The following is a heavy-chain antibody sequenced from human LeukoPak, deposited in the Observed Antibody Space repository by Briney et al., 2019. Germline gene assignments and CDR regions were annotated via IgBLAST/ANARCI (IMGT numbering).Heavy chain of an antibody. Sequence: GASVKVSCKASGYTFTGYYMHWVRQAPGQGLEWMGWINPNSGGTNYAQKFQGRVTMTRDTSISTAYMELSRLRSDDTAVYYCARVSLYCSSTSCYIISHRYYGMDVWGQGTTVTVSS. V-gene: IGHV1-2*02. CDR1: GYTFTGYY. J-gene: IGHJ6*02. D-gene: IGHD2-2*01. CDR3: ARVSLYCSSTSCYIISHRYYGMDV. CDR2: INPNSGGT.